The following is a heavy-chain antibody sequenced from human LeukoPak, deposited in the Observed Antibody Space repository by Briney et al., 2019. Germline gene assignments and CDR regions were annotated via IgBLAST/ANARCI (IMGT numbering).Heavy chain of an antibody. V-gene: IGHV3-53*01. Sequence: HPGGSLRLSCAASGFIVSSNYMTWVRQAPGKGLEWVSVIYSGGSTYYADSVKGRFTISRDSSKNMLYLQMNSLRVEDTAVYYCARSVRYLEWAYWGQGTLVTVSS. CDR2: IYSGGST. J-gene: IGHJ4*02. CDR3: ARSVRYLEWAY. D-gene: IGHD3-3*01. CDR1: GFIVSSNY.